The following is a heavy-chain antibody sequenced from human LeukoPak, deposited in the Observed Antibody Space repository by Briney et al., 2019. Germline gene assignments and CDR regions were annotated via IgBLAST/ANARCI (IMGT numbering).Heavy chain of an antibody. CDR1: GFTFSTYG. CDR3: ASAPYGDYARYYFDY. V-gene: IGHV3-21*01. J-gene: IGHJ4*02. Sequence: GGSLRLSCAASGFTFSTYGMHWVRQAPGKGLEWVSSISSSSSYIYYADSVKGRFTISRDNAKNSLYLQMNSLRAEDTAVYYCASAPYGDYARYYFDYWGQGTLVTVSS. CDR2: ISSSSSYI. D-gene: IGHD4-17*01.